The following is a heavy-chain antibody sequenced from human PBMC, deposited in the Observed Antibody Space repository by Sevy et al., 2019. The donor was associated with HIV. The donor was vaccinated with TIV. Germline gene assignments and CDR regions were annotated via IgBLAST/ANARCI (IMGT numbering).Heavy chain of an antibody. CDR3: ARAAEGVNFGWLPFF. D-gene: IGHD3-9*01. CDR1: GFTFNNYG. V-gene: IGHV3-33*01. Sequence: GGSLRLSCAASGFTFNNYGMHWVRQAPGKELEWVAVIWYDGSNKYYADSVKGRFTISRDNSKNMLYLQMNSLRAEDTAVYYCARAAEGVNFGWLPFFWGQGTLVTVSS. J-gene: IGHJ4*02. CDR2: IWYDGSNK.